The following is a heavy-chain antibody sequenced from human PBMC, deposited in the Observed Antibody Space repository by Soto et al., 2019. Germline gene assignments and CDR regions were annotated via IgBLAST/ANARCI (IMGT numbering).Heavy chain of an antibody. D-gene: IGHD4-17*01. J-gene: IGHJ1*01. CDR2: IYYSGST. CDR3: ARAGPRADYGDYYYFQH. V-gene: IGHV4-59*01. CDR1: GGSISSYY. Sequence: SETLSLTCTVSGGSISSYYWSWIRQPPGKGLEWIGYIYYSGSTNYNPSLKSRVTISVDTSKNQFSLKLSSVTAADTAVYYCARAGPRADYGDYYYFQHWGQGTLVTVSS.